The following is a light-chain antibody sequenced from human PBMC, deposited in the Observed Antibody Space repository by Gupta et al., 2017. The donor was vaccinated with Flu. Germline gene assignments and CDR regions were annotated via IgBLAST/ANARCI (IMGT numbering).Light chain of an antibody. CDR3: QQDGTSPQT. CDR2: GAS. Sequence: CRASQSVSSSFLAWYQQKPGQAPKLLIYGASSRATGIPDRFSGSGSGTDFTLTISRLEPEDFAVYYCQQDGTSPQTFGQGTKVE. J-gene: IGKJ1*01. V-gene: IGKV3-20*01. CDR1: QSVSSSF.